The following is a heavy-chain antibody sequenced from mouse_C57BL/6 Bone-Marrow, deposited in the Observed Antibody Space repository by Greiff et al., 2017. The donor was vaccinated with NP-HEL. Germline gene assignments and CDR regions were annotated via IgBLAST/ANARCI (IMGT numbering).Heavy chain of an antibody. CDR3: ARDFPTGTRAMDY. Sequence: EVKLMESGGGLVQSGRSLRLSCATSGFTFSDFYMEWVRQAPGKGLEWIAASRNKANDYTTEYSASVKGRFIVSRDTSQSILYLQMNALRAEDTAIYYCARDFPTGTRAMDYWGQGTSVTVSS. CDR1: GFTFSDFY. J-gene: IGHJ4*01. CDR2: SRNKANDYTT. V-gene: IGHV7-1*01. D-gene: IGHD4-1*02.